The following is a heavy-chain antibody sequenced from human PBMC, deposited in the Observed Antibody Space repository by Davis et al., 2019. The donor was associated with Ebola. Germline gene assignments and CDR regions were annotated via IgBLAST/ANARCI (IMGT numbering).Heavy chain of an antibody. CDR3: ARGEYCSSTSCARWFDP. J-gene: IGHJ5*02. CDR2: INHSEST. Sequence: PSETLSLTCAVYGGFFSGYYWSWIRQPPGKGLEWIGEINHSESTNYNPSLQSRDTISVDTSKNHFSLKLSAVTAADTAVYYCARGEYCSSTSCARWFDPWGQGTLVTVSS. D-gene: IGHD2-2*01. V-gene: IGHV4-34*01. CDR1: GGFFSGYY.